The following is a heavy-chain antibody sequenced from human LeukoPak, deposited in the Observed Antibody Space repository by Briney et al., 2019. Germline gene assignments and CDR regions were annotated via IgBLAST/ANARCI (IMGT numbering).Heavy chain of an antibody. V-gene: IGHV1-2*02. CDR3: ATVSQDSRSWYKVFHY. J-gene: IGHJ4*02. CDR2: INPNSGGT. Sequence: ASVKVSCKASGYTFTGYYMHWVRQAPGQGLEWMGWINPNSGGTNYAQKFQGRVTMTRDTSISTAYMELSRLRSDDTAVYYCATVSQDSRSWYKVFHYWGQGTLVTVSS. D-gene: IGHD6-13*01. CDR1: GYTFTGYY.